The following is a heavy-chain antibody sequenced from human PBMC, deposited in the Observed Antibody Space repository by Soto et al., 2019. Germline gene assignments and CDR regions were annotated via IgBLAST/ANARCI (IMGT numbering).Heavy chain of an antibody. Sequence: EVQLLQSGGGLVQPGGSLRLSCAASGFTFSSYSIYWVRQAPGKGLEWVSGISGSGSGTYYADSVKGRFTISRDNSKHTLYLQMNSLRAEDTAVYYFAKGSSGYYDTFDYWGQVTLFTVSS. CDR1: GFTFSSYS. CDR3: AKGSSGYYDTFDY. V-gene: IGHV3-23*01. CDR2: ISGSGSGT. D-gene: IGHD3-22*01. J-gene: IGHJ4*02.